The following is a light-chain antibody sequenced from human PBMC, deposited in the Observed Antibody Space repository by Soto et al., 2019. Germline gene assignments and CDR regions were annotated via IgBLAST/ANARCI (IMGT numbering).Light chain of an antibody. V-gene: IGKV1-5*01. J-gene: IGKJ2*01. CDR3: QQYNSYSDST. CDR1: QSISSW. CDR2: DAS. Sequence: DIQMTQCPSTLSASVGDRVTITCRAIQSISSWLAWYQQKPGKAPKLLIYDASSLESGVPSGFSGSGSGTEFTLTISSLQPDDFATSYCQQYNSYSDSTLGQGTKVDIK.